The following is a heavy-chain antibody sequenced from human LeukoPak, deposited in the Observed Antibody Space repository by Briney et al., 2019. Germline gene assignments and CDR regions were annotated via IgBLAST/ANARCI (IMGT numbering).Heavy chain of an antibody. CDR1: GYTFISYG. J-gene: IGHJ6*03. V-gene: IGHV1-2*02. CDR3: ARGLRIAVAGTQYYYYYMDV. CDR2: INPNSGGT. D-gene: IGHD6-19*01. Sequence: GASVKVSCKASGYTFISYGISWVRQAPGQGLEWMGWINPNSGGTNYAQKFQGRVTMTRDTSISTAYMELSRLRSDDTAVYYCARGLRIAVAGTQYYYYYMDVWGKGTTVTVSS.